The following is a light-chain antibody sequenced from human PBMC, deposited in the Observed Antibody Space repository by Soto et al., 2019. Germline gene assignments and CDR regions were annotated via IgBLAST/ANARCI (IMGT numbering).Light chain of an antibody. J-gene: IGKJ2*01. Sequence: DIQMTQSPSSLSASVGDRVSITCRASQSINSYLNWYQQRPGKAPKLLIYAASSLQTGVPSRFSGSGSGTEFTLTISSLQPDDFATYYCQQSDSTPYTFGQGTKVDIK. CDR1: QSINSY. V-gene: IGKV1-39*01. CDR3: QQSDSTPYT. CDR2: AAS.